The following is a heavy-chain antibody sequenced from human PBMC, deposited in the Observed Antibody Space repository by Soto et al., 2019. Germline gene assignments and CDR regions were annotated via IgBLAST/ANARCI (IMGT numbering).Heavy chain of an antibody. V-gene: IGHV4-61*03. CDR1: GGSVSATSYY. Sequence: SETLSLTCTVSGGSVSATSYYWSWIRQPPGKGLEWIGYISYRGNTAYNPSLKSRVTITVDTSKNHFSLKLSSVTAADTAVYYCASLYCSRTSCYVNPWGQGTLVTVSS. J-gene: IGHJ5*02. CDR3: ASLYCSRTSCYVNP. D-gene: IGHD2-2*01. CDR2: ISYRGNT.